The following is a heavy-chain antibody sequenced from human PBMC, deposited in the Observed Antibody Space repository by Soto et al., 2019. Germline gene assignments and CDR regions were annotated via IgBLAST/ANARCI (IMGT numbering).Heavy chain of an antibody. CDR1: GFTFTSSA. CDR2: IVVGSGNT. V-gene: IGHV1-58*01. D-gene: IGHD6-19*01. J-gene: IGHJ4*02. CDR3: AAGGGSGWYQY. Sequence: QMPLVQSGPEVKKPGTSVKVSCKASGFTFTSSAVQWVRQARGQRLEWIGWIVVGSGNTNYAQKFQERVTITRDMSTTTAYMELSSLRSEDTAVYYCAAGGGSGWYQYWGKGTLVTVSS.